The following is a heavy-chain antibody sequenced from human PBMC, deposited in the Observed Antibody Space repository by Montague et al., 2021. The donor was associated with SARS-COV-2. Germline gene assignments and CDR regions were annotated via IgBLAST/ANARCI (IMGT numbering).Heavy chain of an antibody. J-gene: IGHJ2*01. V-gene: IGHV4-4*02. CDR2: IYHSGST. Sequence: GTLSLTCAVSGGSISSSHWWRWVRQPPGKGLEWIGEIYHSGSTNYNPSLKSRVTISIDKSKNQFSLKLSSVTAADTAVYYCAREFRTYGYGGQYWYFDLWGRGTLVTVSS. D-gene: IGHD3-10*01. CDR1: GGSISSSHW. CDR3: AREFRTYGYGGQYWYFDL.